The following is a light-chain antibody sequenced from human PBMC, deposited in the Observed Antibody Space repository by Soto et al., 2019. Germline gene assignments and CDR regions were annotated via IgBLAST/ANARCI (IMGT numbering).Light chain of an antibody. CDR3: QQYDNWPWT. J-gene: IGKJ1*01. Sequence: EIVLTQSPGTLSLSPREIGTLSCTASQSVSSTYLAWYQQKPGQAPRLLIYGASRRATGFPARFSGSGSGTDFTLTISSLQSEDFAVYYCQQYDNWPWTFGQGTKVDIK. CDR2: GAS. V-gene: IGKV3-20*01. CDR1: QSVSSTY.